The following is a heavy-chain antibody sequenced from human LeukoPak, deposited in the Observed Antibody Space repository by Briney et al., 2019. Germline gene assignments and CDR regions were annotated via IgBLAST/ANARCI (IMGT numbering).Heavy chain of an antibody. CDR2: INQSGST. V-gene: IGHV4-34*01. CDR3: ARGGFYCGGDCYVDY. D-gene: IGHD2-21*02. J-gene: IGHJ4*02. Sequence: SETLSLTCAVDGASFSPYYWSWIRQPPGKWLEWIGEINQSGSTNYNPSLKSRVTISVDTSKNQFSLRLSSVTAADTAVYYCARGGFYCGGDCYVDYWGQGTLVTVSS. CDR1: GASFSPYY.